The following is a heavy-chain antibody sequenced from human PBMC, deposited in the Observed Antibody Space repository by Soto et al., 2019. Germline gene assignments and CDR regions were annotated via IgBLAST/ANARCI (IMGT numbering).Heavy chain of an antibody. Sequence: EVQLLESGGGLVQPGGSLRLSCAASGFTFSSYAMSWVRQAPGKGLEWVSAISGSGGSTYYADSVKGRFTISRDNSKNTLYLQMNSLRAEDTAVYYCAKDQYYDSSGYYYGTGLPGAFDIWGQGTMVTVSS. CDR3: AKDQYYDSSGYYYGTGLPGAFDI. D-gene: IGHD3-22*01. CDR2: ISGSGGST. CDR1: GFTFSSYA. V-gene: IGHV3-23*01. J-gene: IGHJ3*02.